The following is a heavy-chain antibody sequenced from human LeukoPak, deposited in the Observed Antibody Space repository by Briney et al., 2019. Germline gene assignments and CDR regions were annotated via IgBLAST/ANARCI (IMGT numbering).Heavy chain of an antibody. CDR3: ASQPKYTSSLNWFDP. V-gene: IGHV1-46*01. CDR2: INPSGGSP. CDR1: RSTFTKWY. J-gene: IGHJ5*02. Sequence: GSVKVSCKASRSTFTKWYIHWVRQAPGHGLARMGMINPSGGSPNYAQTFQGRVTMTRDTSTSTVYMELSSLRSEDTAVYYCASQPKYTSSLNWFDPWGQGTLVTVSS. D-gene: IGHD6-13*01.